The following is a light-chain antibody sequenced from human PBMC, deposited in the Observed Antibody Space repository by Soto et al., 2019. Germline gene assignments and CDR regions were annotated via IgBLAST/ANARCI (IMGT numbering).Light chain of an antibody. J-gene: IGKJ4*01. CDR3: QQYYHWGLS. CDR1: QTVATN. V-gene: IGKV3D-15*01. Sequence: VMTQSPATLSVSPGEGVTVFCRASQTVATNIAWYQVKPAQAPRLLIYGSSTRATGIPATFSGSGSGTHFSLTISSLQSEDSAVYYCQQYYHWGLSFGGGTKVEI. CDR2: GSS.